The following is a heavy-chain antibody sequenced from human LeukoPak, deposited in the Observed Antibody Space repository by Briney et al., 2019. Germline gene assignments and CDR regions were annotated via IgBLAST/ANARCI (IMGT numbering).Heavy chain of an antibody. V-gene: IGHV3-23*01. CDR3: AKDITVGGYCSSTSCYNGAFDI. CDR1: GFTFSSYA. Sequence: PGGSLRLSCAASGFTFSSYAMSWVRQAPGKGLEWVSGLTGSGHSTYYADSAKGRFTISRDNSKNTLYLQMNSLRAEDTAVYYCAKDITVGGYCSSTSCYNGAFDIWGQGTIVTVSS. J-gene: IGHJ3*02. CDR2: LTGSGHST. D-gene: IGHD2-2*02.